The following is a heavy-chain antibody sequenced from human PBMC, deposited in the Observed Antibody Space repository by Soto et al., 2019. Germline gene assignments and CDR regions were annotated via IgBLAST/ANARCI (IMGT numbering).Heavy chain of an antibody. CDR1: GGTFSSYA. CDR3: ASGGIVGATGSDDY. V-gene: IGHV1-69*13. Sequence: ASVKVSCKASGGTFSSYAISWVRQAPGQGLEWMGGIIPIFGTANYAQKFQGRVTITADESTSTAYMELSSLRSEDTGGYYCASGGIVGATGSDDYWGQGTLVTVSS. D-gene: IGHD1-26*01. J-gene: IGHJ4*02. CDR2: IIPIFGTA.